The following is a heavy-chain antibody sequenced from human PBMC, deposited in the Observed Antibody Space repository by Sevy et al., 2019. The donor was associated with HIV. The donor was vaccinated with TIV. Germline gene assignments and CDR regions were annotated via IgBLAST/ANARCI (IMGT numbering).Heavy chain of an antibody. Sequence: ASVKVSCKASGYTFTGYYMHWVRQAPGQGLEWMGWINPNSGGTNYAQKFQGRDTMTRDTSISTAYMELSRLRSDDTAVYYCARVGGSSSIGMAVWGQGTTVTLSS. D-gene: IGHD6-13*01. V-gene: IGHV1-2*02. J-gene: IGHJ6*02. CDR3: ARVGGSSSIGMAV. CDR1: GYTFTGYY. CDR2: INPNSGGT.